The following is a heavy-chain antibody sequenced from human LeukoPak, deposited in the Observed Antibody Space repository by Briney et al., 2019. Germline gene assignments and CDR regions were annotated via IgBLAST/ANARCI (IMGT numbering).Heavy chain of an antibody. CDR2: IYYSGST. CDR3: ARGATGYSSGWFGNSYYYYMDV. Sequence: PSETLSLTCTVSGGSISSYYWSWIRQPPGKGLEWIGYIYYSGSTNYNPSLKSRVTISVDTSKNQFSLKLSSVTAADTAVYYCARGATGYSSGWFGNSYYYYMDVWGKGTTVTISS. V-gene: IGHV4-59*01. D-gene: IGHD6-19*01. J-gene: IGHJ6*03. CDR1: GGSISSYY.